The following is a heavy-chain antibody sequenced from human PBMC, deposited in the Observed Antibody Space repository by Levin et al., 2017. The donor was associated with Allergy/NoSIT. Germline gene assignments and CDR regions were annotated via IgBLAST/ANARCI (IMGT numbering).Heavy chain of an antibody. D-gene: IGHD6-19*01. CDR1: GYTFTGYY. CDR2: INPNSGGT. Sequence: ASVKVSCKASGYTFTGYYMHWVRQAPGQGLEWMGWINPNSGGTNYAQKFQGRVTMTRDTSISTAYMELSRLRSDDTAVYYCAREKIGIAVAGTPVFDYWGQGTLVTVSS. J-gene: IGHJ4*02. V-gene: IGHV1-2*02. CDR3: AREKIGIAVAGTPVFDY.